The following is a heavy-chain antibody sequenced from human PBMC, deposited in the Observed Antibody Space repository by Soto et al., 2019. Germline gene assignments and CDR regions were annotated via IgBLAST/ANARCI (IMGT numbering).Heavy chain of an antibody. CDR1: GYTFTGYY. CDR2: INPNSGGT. D-gene: IGHD1-7*01. Sequence: ASVKVSCKASGYTFTGYYMHWVRQAPGQGLEWMGWINPNSGGTNYAQKFQGWVTMTRDTSISTAYMELSRLRSDDTAVYYCAREGTNPQTIYYYYYGMDVWGQGTTVTVSS. V-gene: IGHV1-2*04. CDR3: AREGTNPQTIYYYYYGMDV. J-gene: IGHJ6*02.